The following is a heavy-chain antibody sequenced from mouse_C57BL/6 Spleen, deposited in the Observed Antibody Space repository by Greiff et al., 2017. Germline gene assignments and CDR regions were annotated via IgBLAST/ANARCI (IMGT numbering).Heavy chain of an antibody. CDR2: INPNNGGT. CDR3: ATHYYGSSFDY. V-gene: IGHV1-26*01. Sequence: VQLQQSGPELVKPGASVKISCKASGYTFTDYYMNWVKQSHGKSLEWIGDINPNNGGTSYNQKFKGKATLTVDKSSSTAYMELRSLTSEDSAVYYCATHYYGSSFDYWGQGTTLTVSS. D-gene: IGHD1-1*01. J-gene: IGHJ2*01. CDR1: GYTFTDYY.